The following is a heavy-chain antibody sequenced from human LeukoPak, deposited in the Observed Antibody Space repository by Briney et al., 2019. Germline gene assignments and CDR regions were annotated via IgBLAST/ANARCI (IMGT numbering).Heavy chain of an antibody. Sequence: GGSLRLSCAASGFIFTNAWMSWVRQAPGKGLEWVGRIKTRRDGGTTDYAAPVKGRFTIFRDDSKKTLYLQMNSLKTEDTAVYYCILQGGLLSFGILLFPFDYWGEGTLITVSS. D-gene: IGHD3-10*01. CDR2: IKTRRDGGTT. V-gene: IGHV3-15*01. J-gene: IGHJ4*02. CDR3: ILQGGLLSFGILLFPFDY. CDR1: GFIFTNAW.